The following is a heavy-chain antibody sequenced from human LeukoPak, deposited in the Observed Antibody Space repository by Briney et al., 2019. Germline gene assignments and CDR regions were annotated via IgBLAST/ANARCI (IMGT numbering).Heavy chain of an antibody. CDR1: GGSISSYY. V-gene: IGHV4-59*01. D-gene: IGHD3-22*01. J-gene: IGHJ5*02. Sequence: SETLSLTCTVSGGSISSYYWSWIRQPPGKGLGWIXYIYYSGSTNYNPSLKSRVTISVDTSKNQFSLKLSSVTAADTAVYYCARAPYYYDSSLGDWFDPWGQGTLVTVSS. CDR3: ARAPYYYDSSLGDWFDP. CDR2: IYYSGST.